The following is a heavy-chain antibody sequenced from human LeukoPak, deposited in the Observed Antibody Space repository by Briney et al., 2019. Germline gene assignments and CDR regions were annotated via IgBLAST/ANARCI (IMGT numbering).Heavy chain of an antibody. CDR2: ISHGGTT. Sequence: SETLSLTCGVSGGSIDITNYWSWVRRAPGKGLEWIGEISHGGTTNYNPSLRSRVAMSLDRANNQFSLSLTSVTAADTAVYYCTRENRPFCPFAYWGQGVLVTVSS. V-gene: IGHV4-4*02. CDR3: TRENRPFCPFAY. J-gene: IGHJ4*02. D-gene: IGHD2/OR15-2a*01. CDR1: GGSIDITNY.